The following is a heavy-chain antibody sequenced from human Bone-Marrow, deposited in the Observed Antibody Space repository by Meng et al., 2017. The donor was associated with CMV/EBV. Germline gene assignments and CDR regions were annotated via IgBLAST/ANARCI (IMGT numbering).Heavy chain of an antibody. CDR1: GDTFSTFT. CDR3: ARVGLRGAYWFDP. D-gene: IGHD3-16*01. V-gene: IGHV1-2*02. Sequence: ASVKVSCKASGDTFSTFTISWVRQAPGQGLEWMGWINPNSGGTKYAQKFQGRVTMTRDTSISTAYMELSRLRSDDTAVYYCARVGLRGAYWFDPWGQGTRVTGSS. CDR2: INPNSGGT. J-gene: IGHJ5*02.